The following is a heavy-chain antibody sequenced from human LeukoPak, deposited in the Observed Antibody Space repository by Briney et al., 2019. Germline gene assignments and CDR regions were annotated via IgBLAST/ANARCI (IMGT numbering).Heavy chain of an antibody. J-gene: IGHJ5*02. Sequence: PSETLSLTCAVSGGSIKSNNWWSWVRQPPGKGLEWIGEIYHSGSTNCNPSLESRVTVSVDKSKNQFSLKLSSVTAADTAVYYYARTYGRSGFDPWGQGTLVTVSS. D-gene: IGHD4-17*01. V-gene: IGHV4-4*02. CDR1: GGSIKSNNW. CDR2: IYHSGST. CDR3: ARTYGRSGFDP.